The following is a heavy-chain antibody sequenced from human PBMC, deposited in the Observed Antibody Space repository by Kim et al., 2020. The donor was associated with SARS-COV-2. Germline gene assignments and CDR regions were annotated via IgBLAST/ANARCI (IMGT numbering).Heavy chain of an antibody. CDR3: ALVSIQPWFDP. Sequence: ASVKVSCKASGDTFSSYDMSWVRQAPGQGLEWMGRINPSGGSPSYAQKFQGRVTMTGDPSTSTVYMELSSLRSEDTAVYYCALVSIQPWFDPWGQGTLVTVPS. J-gene: IGHJ5*02. CDR2: INPSGGSP. V-gene: IGHV1-46*01. D-gene: IGHD2-21*01. CDR1: GDTFSSYD.